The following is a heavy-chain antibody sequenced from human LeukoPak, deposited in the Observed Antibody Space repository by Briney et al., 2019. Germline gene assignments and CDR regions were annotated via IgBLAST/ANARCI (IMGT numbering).Heavy chain of an antibody. J-gene: IGHJ6*03. CDR1: GGTFSSYA. D-gene: IGHD6-6*01. CDR3: ARGLYSSSSPYYYYYYYMDV. V-gene: IGHV1-69*13. CDR2: IIPIFGTA. Sequence: SVKVSCKASGGTFSSYAISWVRQAPGQGLEWMGRIIPIFGTANYAQKFQGRVTITVDESTSTAYMELSSLRSEDTAVYYCARGLYSSSSPYYYYYYYMDVWGKGTTVTVSS.